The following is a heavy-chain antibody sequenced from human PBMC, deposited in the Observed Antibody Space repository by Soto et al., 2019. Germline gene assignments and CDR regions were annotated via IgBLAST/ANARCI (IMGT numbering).Heavy chain of an antibody. CDR1: GYTFTSYG. J-gene: IGHJ5*02. D-gene: IGHD3-22*01. CDR3: ATSYYYDSSGYYINWFDP. V-gene: IGHV1-18*01. Sequence: ASVKVSCKASGYTFTSYGISWVRQAPGQGLEWMGWISAYNGNTNYAQKFQGRVTMTEDTSTDTAYMELSSLRSADTAVYYCATSYYYDSSGYYINWFDPWGQGTLVTVSS. CDR2: ISAYNGNT.